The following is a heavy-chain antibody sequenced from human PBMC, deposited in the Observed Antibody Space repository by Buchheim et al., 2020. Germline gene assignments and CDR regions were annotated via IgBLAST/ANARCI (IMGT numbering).Heavy chain of an antibody. CDR1: GFTFSSYG. D-gene: IGHD2-21*02. CDR2: ISYDGSNK. CDR3: ASLGNCGGDCYHY. J-gene: IGHJ4*02. V-gene: IGHV3-30*03. Sequence: QVQLVESGGGVVQPGRSLRLSCAASGFTFSSYGMHWVRQAPGKGLEWVAVISYDGSNKYYADSVKGRFTISRDNSKNTLYLQMNSLRAEDTAVYYCASLGNCGGDCYHYWGQGTL.